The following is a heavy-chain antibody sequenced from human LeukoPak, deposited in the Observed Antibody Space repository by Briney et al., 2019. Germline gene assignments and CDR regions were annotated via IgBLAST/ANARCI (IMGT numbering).Heavy chain of an antibody. CDR1: GDSVPSNSAA. Sequence: SQTLSLTCAISGDSVPSNSAAWNWIRQSPSRGLEWLGRTYYRSKWYNDYAVSVKSRITINPDTSKNQFSLQLNSVTPEDTAVYYCARDRAYSGSYFDWFDPWGQGTLVTVSS. CDR3: ARDRAYSGSYFDWFDP. CDR2: TYYRSKWYN. J-gene: IGHJ5*02. D-gene: IGHD1-26*01. V-gene: IGHV6-1*01.